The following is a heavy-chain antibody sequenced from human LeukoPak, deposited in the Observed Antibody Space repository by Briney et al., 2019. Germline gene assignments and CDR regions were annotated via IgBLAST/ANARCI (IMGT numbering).Heavy chain of an antibody. CDR1: GGTFSSYT. V-gene: IGHV1-69*02. D-gene: IGHD5-18*01. CDR2: IIPILGIA. J-gene: IGHJ4*02. CDR3: ASLRSRGYSYGGNFDY. Sequence: SVKVSCKASGGTFSSYTISWVRQAPGQGLEWMGRIIPILGIANYAQKFQGRVTITADKSTSTACMELSSLRSEDTAVYYCASLRSRGYSYGGNFDYWGQGTLVTVSS.